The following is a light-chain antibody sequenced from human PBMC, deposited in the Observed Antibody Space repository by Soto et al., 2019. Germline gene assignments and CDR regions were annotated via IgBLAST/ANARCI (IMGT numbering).Light chain of an antibody. CDR1: SSDIGIYNF. V-gene: IGLV2-14*03. CDR2: NVY. Sequence: QSVLTKPASVSGSHGQSITIFCTCTSSDIGIYNFVSWYQQHPGKAPKLMIYNVYSRPSGVSSRFYGSKSGNTASLTISWLQAEHEDDYYCNPSTRDSNYVFGTGTKVTV. CDR3: NPSTRDSNYV. J-gene: IGLJ1*01.